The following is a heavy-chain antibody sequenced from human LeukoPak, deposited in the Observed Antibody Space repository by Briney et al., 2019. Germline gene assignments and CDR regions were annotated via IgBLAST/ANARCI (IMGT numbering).Heavy chain of an antibody. CDR2: IKQDGSEK. CDR3: ARGLPNSYAALMYYFGY. V-gene: IGHV3-7*01. Sequence: GGSLRLSCAASGFTFSSYWMSWVRQAPGKGLEWVANIKQDGSEKYYVDSVKGRFTISRDNAKNSLYLQMNSLRAEDTAVYYCARGLPNSYAALMYYFGYWGQGTLVTVSS. J-gene: IGHJ4*02. D-gene: IGHD6-6*01. CDR1: GFTFSSYW.